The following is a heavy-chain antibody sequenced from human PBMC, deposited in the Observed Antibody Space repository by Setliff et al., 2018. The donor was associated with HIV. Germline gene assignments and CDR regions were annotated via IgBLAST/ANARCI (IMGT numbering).Heavy chain of an antibody. D-gene: IGHD4-17*01. V-gene: IGHV4-59*01. CDR2: VYYSGST. Sequence: PSETLSLTCTVFGGSMNNYYWNWIRQSPGKGLEWIGYVYYSGSTKYSPSLKSRVSISLDPSTKQVSLRLRSVTAADTAVYYCARDPPGYGDSKDYWGQGKLVTVSS. J-gene: IGHJ4*02. CDR1: GGSMNNYY. CDR3: ARDPPGYGDSKDY.